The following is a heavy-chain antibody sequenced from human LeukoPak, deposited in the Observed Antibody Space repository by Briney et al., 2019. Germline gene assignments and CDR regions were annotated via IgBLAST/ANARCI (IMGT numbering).Heavy chain of an antibody. CDR2: SRDKANSYTT. J-gene: IGHJ4*02. D-gene: IGHD5-12*01. Sequence: GGSLRLSCAASGLTFGDHFFDWVRQAPGKGLEWVGRSRDKANSYTTEYAASVKGRFTISRDDSENSVYLQMNSLKAEDTAVYYCATFFGSDFGYWGQGTLVTVSS. CDR3: ATFFGSDFGY. V-gene: IGHV3-72*01. CDR1: GLTFGDHF.